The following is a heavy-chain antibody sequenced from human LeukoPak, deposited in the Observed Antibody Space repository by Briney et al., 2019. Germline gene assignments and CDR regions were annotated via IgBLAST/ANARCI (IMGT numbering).Heavy chain of an antibody. CDR2: IYYSGST. CDR3: IVGSYYRGYFDY. CDR1: GGSISSSSYY. V-gene: IGHV4-39*01. J-gene: IGHJ4*02. D-gene: IGHD1-26*01. Sequence: NPSETLSLTCTVSGGSISSSSYYWGWIRQPPGKGLEWIGSIYYSGSTYYNPSLKSRVTISVGTSKNQFSLKLSSVTAADTAVYYCIVGSYYRGYFDYWGQGTLVTVSS.